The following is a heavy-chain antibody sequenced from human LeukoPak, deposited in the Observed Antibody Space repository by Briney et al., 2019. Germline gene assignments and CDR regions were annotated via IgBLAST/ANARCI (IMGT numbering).Heavy chain of an antibody. J-gene: IGHJ4*01. Sequence: KSGGSLRLSCVVSGFSFSDSYMTWIRQTPGKGLEWLAYISGSGSDIYYADSVKGRFTISRDNAKNSLYLQMNSLRLEDTALYYCSTDPRLLMYWGHGTLVTVSS. V-gene: IGHV3-11*01. CDR3: STDPRLLMY. CDR1: GFSFSDSY. CDR2: ISGSGSDI. D-gene: IGHD2-8*01.